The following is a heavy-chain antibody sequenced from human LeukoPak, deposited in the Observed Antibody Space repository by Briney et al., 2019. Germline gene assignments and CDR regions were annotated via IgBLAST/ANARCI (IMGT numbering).Heavy chain of an antibody. CDR2: INQDGTDK. V-gene: IGHV3-7*03. Sequence: GGSLRLSCAASGFTISSYSMNWVRQAPGKGLEWVANINQDGTDKYYVDSVKGRFTISRDNAKNSLYLQMNSLRAEDTAVYYCAREIVGTHKSRSDPWGQGTLVTVSS. D-gene: IGHD1-26*01. CDR3: AREIVGTHKSRSDP. J-gene: IGHJ5*02. CDR1: GFTISSYS.